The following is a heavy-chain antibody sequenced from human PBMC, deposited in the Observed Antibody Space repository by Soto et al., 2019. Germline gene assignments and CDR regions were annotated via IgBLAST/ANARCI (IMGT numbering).Heavy chain of an antibody. D-gene: IGHD3-10*01. V-gene: IGHV4-4*02. CDR3: ATSSGSAYGLDV. Sequence: SETLSLTCAVSAGSISTTNWYVWVRQPPGMGLEWIGEIYHTGTTTYNPSLKSRVTMSVDTSKNQSSLRLSFVTAADTAVYYCATSSGSAYGLDVWGPGATVTVSS. CDR1: AGSISTTNW. CDR2: IYHTGTT. J-gene: IGHJ6*02.